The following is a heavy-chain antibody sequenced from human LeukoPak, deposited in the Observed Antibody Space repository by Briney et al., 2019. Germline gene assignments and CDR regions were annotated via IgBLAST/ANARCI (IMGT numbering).Heavy chain of an antibody. CDR2: MNPNSGNT. CDR3: ARGAFSTTYYYCMDV. Sequence: ASVKVSCKASGYTFTSYDINWVRQATGQGLEWMGWMNPNSGNTGYAQKFQGRVTITRNTSISTAYMELSSLRSEDTAVYYCARGAFSTTYYYCMDVWGKGTTVTVSS. CDR1: GYTFTSYD. V-gene: IGHV1-8*03. J-gene: IGHJ6*03. D-gene: IGHD2/OR15-2a*01.